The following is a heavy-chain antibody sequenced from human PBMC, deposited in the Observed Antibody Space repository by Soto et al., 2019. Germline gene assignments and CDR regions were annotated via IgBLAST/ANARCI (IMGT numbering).Heavy chain of an antibody. CDR2: IYYSGST. D-gene: IGHD5-18*01. CDR1: GASISSSSYY. Sequence: ETLSLSCPVSGASISSSSYYWGSIRQPPGKGLEWIGSIYYSGSTYYNPSLKSRVTISVDTSKNQFSLKLSSVTAADKAVYYCAINVVDTAMALDYWGQGTLVTVSS. CDR3: AINVVDTAMALDY. V-gene: IGHV4-39*01. J-gene: IGHJ4*02.